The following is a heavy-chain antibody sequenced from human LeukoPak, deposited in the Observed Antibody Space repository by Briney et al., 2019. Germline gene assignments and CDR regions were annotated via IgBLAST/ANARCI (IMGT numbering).Heavy chain of an antibody. D-gene: IGHD3-10*01. Sequence: GGSQRLSCAASGLTFSSYATGWVRRPPGKGLEWVYAISGRGGSTYYAGSVKGRFTISRDNSKNTLYLQMNSLRAEDTAVYYCAKFLGLLWFGEFRSSGMDVWGQGATVTVSS. CDR3: AKFLGLLWFGEFRSSGMDV. V-gene: IGHV3-23*01. CDR2: ISGRGGST. J-gene: IGHJ6*02. CDR1: GLTFSSYA.